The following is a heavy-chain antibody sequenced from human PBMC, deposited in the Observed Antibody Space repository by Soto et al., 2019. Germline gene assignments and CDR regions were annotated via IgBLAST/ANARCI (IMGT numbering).Heavy chain of an antibody. CDR1: GYTFTGYY. Sequence: ASVKVSCKASGYTFTGYYMHWVRQAPGQGLEWMGWINPNSGGTNYAQKFQGRVTMTRDTSISTAYMKLSRLRSDDTAVYYCARVPYSSSPYWGQGTLVTVSS. CDR3: ARVPYSSSPY. J-gene: IGHJ4*02. CDR2: INPNSGGT. V-gene: IGHV1-2*02. D-gene: IGHD6-13*01.